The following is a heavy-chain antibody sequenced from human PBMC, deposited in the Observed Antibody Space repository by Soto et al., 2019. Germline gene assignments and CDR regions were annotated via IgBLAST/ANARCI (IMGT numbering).Heavy chain of an antibody. CDR2: IYYSGST. CDR1: GGSTSIYY. J-gene: IGHJ4*02. Sequence: QVQLQESGPGLVKPSETLSLTCTVSGGSTSIYYWSWIRQPPGKGLEWIGYIYYSGSTNYNPSLESRVTISVDTSKNQFSLKLSSVTAADTAVYYCARRIPTGRFDYWGQGTLVTVSS. V-gene: IGHV4-59*08. CDR3: ARRIPTGRFDY.